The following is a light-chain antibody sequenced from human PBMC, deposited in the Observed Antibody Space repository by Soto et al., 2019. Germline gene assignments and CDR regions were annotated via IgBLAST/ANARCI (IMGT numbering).Light chain of an antibody. CDR2: DAS. V-gene: IGKV3-11*01. CDR3: QQRSNWPPIT. J-gene: IGKJ5*01. Sequence: GERAAHSCRASQSVSSYLAWYQQKPGQAPRLLIYDASNRATGIPARFSGSGSGTDFTLTISSLEPEDFAVYYCQQRSNWPPITFGQGTRLEIK. CDR1: QSVSSY.